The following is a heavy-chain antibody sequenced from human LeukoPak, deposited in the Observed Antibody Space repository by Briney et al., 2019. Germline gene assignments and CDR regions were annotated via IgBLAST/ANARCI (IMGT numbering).Heavy chain of an antibody. CDR2: ISAYNGNT. Sequence: GASVNVSCKASGYTFTSYGISWVRQAPGQGLEWMGWISAYNGNTNYAQKLQGRVTMTTDTSTSTAYMELRSLRSDDTAVYYCARVRHSGVGDSSGYYYWFDPWGQGTLVTVSS. CDR3: ARVRHSGVGDSSGYYYWFDP. CDR1: GYTFTSYG. J-gene: IGHJ5*02. V-gene: IGHV1-18*01. D-gene: IGHD3-22*01.